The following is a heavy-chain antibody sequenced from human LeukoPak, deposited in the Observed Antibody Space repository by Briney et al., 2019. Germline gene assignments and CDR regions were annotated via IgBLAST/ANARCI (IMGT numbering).Heavy chain of an antibody. CDR3: ARDRYSSSSLDY. Sequence: SETLSLTCTVSGGSISSSSYYWGWIRQPPGKGLEWIGYIYYSGSTYYNPSLKSRVTISVDTSKNQFSLKLSSVTAADTAVYYCARDRYSSSSLDYWGQGTLVTVSS. V-gene: IGHV4-31*03. CDR1: GGSISSSSYY. J-gene: IGHJ4*02. D-gene: IGHD6-6*01. CDR2: IYYSGST.